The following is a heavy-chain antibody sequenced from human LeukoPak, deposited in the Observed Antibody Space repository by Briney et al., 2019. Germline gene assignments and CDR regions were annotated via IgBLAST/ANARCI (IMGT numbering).Heavy chain of an antibody. V-gene: IGHV1-18*01. CDR1: GYTFTSYG. D-gene: IGHD4-17*01. CDR2: ISAYNGNT. J-gene: IGHJ4*02. Sequence: ASVKVSCKASGYTFTSYGISWVRQAPGQGLEWMGWISAYNGNTNYAQKLQGRVTMTTDTSTSTAYMELRSLRSDDTAVYDCARSRTVTTIPDFDYWGQGTLVTVSS. CDR3: ARSRTVTTIPDFDY.